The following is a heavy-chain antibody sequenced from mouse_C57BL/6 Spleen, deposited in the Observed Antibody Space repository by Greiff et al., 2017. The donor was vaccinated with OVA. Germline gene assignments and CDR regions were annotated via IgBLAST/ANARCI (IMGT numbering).Heavy chain of an antibody. D-gene: IGHD1-1*01. CDR1: GFTFSSYA. Sequence: EVKVVESGEGLVKPGGSLKLSCAASGFTFSSYAMSWVRQTPEKRLEWVAYISSGGDYIYYADTVKGRFTISRDNARNTLYLQMSSLKSEDTAMYYCTREETDYGSIAYWGRGTLVTVSA. CDR3: TREETDYGSIAY. J-gene: IGHJ3*01. V-gene: IGHV5-9-1*02. CDR2: ISSGGDYI.